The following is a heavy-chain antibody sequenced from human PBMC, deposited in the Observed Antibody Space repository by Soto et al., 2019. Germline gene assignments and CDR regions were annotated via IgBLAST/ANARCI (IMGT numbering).Heavy chain of an antibody. CDR1: GLIFSNYK. D-gene: IGHD2-8*01. V-gene: IGHV3-74*01. CDR3: ARDTNGLYY. Sequence: EVQLVESGGGLVQPGGSLRLSCAASGLIFSNYKMHWVRQSPGKGLVWVSRINTDGSITDYADSVKGRFTVSRDNAKNTMYLQMNSLTADDTAVYYCARDTNGLYYWGQGTLVTVSS. J-gene: IGHJ4*02. CDR2: INTDGSIT.